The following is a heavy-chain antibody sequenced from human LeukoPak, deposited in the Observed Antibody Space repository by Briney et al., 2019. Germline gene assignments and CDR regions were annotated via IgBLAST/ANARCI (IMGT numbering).Heavy chain of an antibody. V-gene: IGHV3-30*18. J-gene: IGHJ4*02. CDR3: AKDQYSSRGLDY. CDR1: GFTFSSYG. CDR2: ISYDGSNK. Sequence: PGGSLRLSCAASGFTFSSYGMHWVRQAPGKGLEWVAVISYDGSNKYYADSVKGRFTISRDNSKNTLYLQMNSLRAEDTAVYYCAKDQYSSRGLDYWGQGTLVTVSS. D-gene: IGHD6-13*01.